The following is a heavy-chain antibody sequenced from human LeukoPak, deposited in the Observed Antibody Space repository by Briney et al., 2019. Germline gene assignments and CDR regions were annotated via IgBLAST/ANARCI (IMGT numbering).Heavy chain of an antibody. CDR1: GFTFSEYW. CDR3: VRDGYTGSYYDY. Sequence: GGSLRLSCVASGFTFSEYWMSWGRQAPGKGLEWLANIKTDGSEKYYVDSVKGRFTISRDNAKTSLYLQMNSLRAEDTAVYYCVRDGYTGSYYDYWGQGTLVTVSS. V-gene: IGHV3-7*05. J-gene: IGHJ4*02. D-gene: IGHD1-26*01. CDR2: IKTDGSEK.